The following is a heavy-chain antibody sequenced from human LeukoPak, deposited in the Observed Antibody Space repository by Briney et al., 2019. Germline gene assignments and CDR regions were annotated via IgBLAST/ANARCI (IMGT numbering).Heavy chain of an antibody. J-gene: IGHJ3*02. Sequence: ASVKVSCKASGYTFTRHYMHWVRQAPGQGLEWMGWINPNSGDTNYAQQFQGRVTMTRDTSISTAYMELSRLRSDDTAMYYCARGGYTGYDFKSLILDIWGQGTMVTVSS. CDR3: ARGGYTGYDFKSLILDI. CDR2: INPNSGDT. CDR1: GYTFTRHY. D-gene: IGHD5-12*01. V-gene: IGHV1-2*02.